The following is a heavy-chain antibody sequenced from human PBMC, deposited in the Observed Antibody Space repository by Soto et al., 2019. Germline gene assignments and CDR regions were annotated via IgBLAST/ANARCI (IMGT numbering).Heavy chain of an antibody. V-gene: IGHV1-18*01. CDR1: GYTFTIYG. D-gene: IGHD1-26*01. CDR2: ISAYNGNT. CDR3: ARDYELNALDI. Sequence: QVQLVQSGAEVKKPGASVKFSCKASGYTFTIYGISWVRQAPGQGLEWMGWISAYNGNTNYAQKLQGRVTMTTDTYTSIAYMELKSLSSDDTAVYYCARDYELNALDIWGQGKMVTVSS. J-gene: IGHJ3*02.